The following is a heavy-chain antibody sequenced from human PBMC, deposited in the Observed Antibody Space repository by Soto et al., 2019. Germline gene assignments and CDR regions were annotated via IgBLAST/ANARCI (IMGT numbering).Heavy chain of an antibody. Sequence: GGSLRLSCAASGFTFSSYGMHWVRQAPGKGLEWVAVIWYDGSNKYYADSVKGRFTISRDNSKNTLYLQMNSLRAEETALYYCARDVTVAAGSRGSFDYWGQGTLVTVSS. J-gene: IGHJ4*02. D-gene: IGHD6-13*01. V-gene: IGHV3-33*01. CDR2: IWYDGSNK. CDR1: GFTFSSYG. CDR3: ARDVTVAAGSRGSFDY.